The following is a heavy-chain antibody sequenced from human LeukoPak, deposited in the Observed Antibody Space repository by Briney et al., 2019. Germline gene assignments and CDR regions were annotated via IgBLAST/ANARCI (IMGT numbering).Heavy chain of an antibody. V-gene: IGHV3-7*04. J-gene: IGHJ4*02. CDR2: TKQDGSKK. CDR1: TFPFSSYC. Sequence: GRSLRLSCVASTFPFSSYCMTWVRQPPGKGLEWVANTKQDGSKKSYVDSVKGRFTISRDNAKNSLYLQMNSLGAEDTAIYYCTRVGYIDEGIDYWGQGTLVTVSS. CDR3: TRVGYIDEGIDY. D-gene: IGHD5-24*01.